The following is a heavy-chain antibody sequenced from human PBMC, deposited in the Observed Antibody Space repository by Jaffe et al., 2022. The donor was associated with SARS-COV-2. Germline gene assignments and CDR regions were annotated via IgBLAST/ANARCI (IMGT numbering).Heavy chain of an antibody. V-gene: IGHV1-69*01. Sequence: QVQLVQSGAEVKKPGSSVKVSCKASGGTFSSYAISWVRQAPGQGLEWMGGIIPIFGTANYAQKLQGRVTITADESTSTAYMELSSLRSEDTAVYYCARVYCSGGSCYDYYYMDVWGKGTTVTVSS. CDR1: GGTFSSYA. D-gene: IGHD2-15*01. CDR3: ARVYCSGGSCYDYYYMDV. J-gene: IGHJ6*03. CDR2: IIPIFGTA.